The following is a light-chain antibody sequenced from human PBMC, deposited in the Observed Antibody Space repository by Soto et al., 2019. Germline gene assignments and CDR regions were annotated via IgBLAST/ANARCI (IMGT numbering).Light chain of an antibody. CDR2: AAS. CDR1: QSISSW. CDR3: QQSYTTPFT. Sequence: IHMTQSPSTLSASVGERVTVTCRASQSISSWLAWYQQKPGKAPKLLISAASSFQGGVPSRFSGSGSGTDFTLTISSLQPEDFATYYCQQSYTTPFTFGPGTKVDIK. J-gene: IGKJ3*01. V-gene: IGKV1-39*01.